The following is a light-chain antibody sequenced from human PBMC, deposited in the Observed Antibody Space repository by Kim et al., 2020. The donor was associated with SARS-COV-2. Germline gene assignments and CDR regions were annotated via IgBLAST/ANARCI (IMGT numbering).Light chain of an antibody. CDR3: QQSFSTPDT. CDR1: QSISGY. CDR2: AAS. J-gene: IGKJ2*01. Sequence: SASVGDRVTITCRAGQSISGYLNWYQQKPGKAPKHLIYAASSLQSGVPSRFSGSGSGTDFTRTISSLQPEDFAAYYCQQSFSTPDTFAQGTKLEI. V-gene: IGKV1-39*01.